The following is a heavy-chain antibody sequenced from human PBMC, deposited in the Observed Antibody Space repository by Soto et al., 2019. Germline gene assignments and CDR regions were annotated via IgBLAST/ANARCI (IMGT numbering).Heavy chain of an antibody. CDR3: ARDRFNVNPVSWGDAFDI. D-gene: IGHD3-16*01. Sequence: EVQLVESGGGLVKPGGSLRLSCAASGFTFSSYSMNWVRQAPGKGLEWVSSISSSSSYIYYADSVKGRFTISRDNAKNSLYLQMNSLRAEDTAMYYCARDRFNVNPVSWGDAFDIWGQGTMVTVSS. V-gene: IGHV3-21*01. J-gene: IGHJ3*02. CDR2: ISSSSSYI. CDR1: GFTFSSYS.